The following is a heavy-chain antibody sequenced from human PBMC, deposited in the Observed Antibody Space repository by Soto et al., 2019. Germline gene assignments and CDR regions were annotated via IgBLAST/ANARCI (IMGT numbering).Heavy chain of an antibody. V-gene: IGHV4-31*03. CDR1: GGSISSGGYY. CDR2: IYYSGST. Sequence: SETLSLTCTVSGGSISSGGYYWSWIRQHPGKGLEWIGYIYYSGSTYYNPSLKSRVTISVDTSKNQFSLKLSSVTAADTAVYYCARVYIVHSNWFDPWGQGTLVTVSS. CDR3: ARVYIVHSNWFDP. D-gene: IGHD2-21*01. J-gene: IGHJ5*02.